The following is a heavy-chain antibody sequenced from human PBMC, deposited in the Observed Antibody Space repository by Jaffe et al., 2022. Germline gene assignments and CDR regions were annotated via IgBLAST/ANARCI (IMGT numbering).Heavy chain of an antibody. CDR3: ARDSYPLKGGFDP. Sequence: QVQLQESGPGLVKPSETLSLTCAVSGYSISSGYYWGWIRQPPGKGLEWIGSIYHSGSTYYNPSLKSRVTISVDTSKNQFSLKLSSVTAADTAVYYCARDSYPLKGGFDPWGQGTLVTVSS. J-gene: IGHJ5*02. CDR1: GYSISSGYY. CDR2: IYHSGST. V-gene: IGHV4-38-2*02.